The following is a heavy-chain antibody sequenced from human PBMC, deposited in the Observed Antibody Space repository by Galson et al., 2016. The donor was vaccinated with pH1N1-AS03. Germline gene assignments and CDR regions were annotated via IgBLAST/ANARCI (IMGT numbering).Heavy chain of an antibody. CDR2: VNPNNEVT. CDR3: ARERGAGATYFVY. D-gene: IGHD1-26*01. Sequence: SVKVSCKASGYPFTGYYIHWIRQAPGQGLEWMGRVNPNNEVTNYAQKFQGRVTMTRDTSINTAYMELSRLRSDDTAVYYCARERGAGATYFVYWGQGTQVTVSS. J-gene: IGHJ4*02. CDR1: GYPFTGYY. V-gene: IGHV1-2*06.